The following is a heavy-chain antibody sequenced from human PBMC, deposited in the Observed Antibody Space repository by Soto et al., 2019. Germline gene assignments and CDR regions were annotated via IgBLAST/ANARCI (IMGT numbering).Heavy chain of an antibody. V-gene: IGHV5-10-1*01. Sequence: LGESLKISCKGSGYSFTSYWISWVRQMPGKGLEWMGRIDPSDSYTNYSPSFQGHVTISADKSISTAYLQWSSLKASDTAMYYCARHDIVLMVYASDPSGMDVWGQGTTVTVSS. D-gene: IGHD2-8*01. CDR2: IDPSDSYT. CDR3: ARHDIVLMVYASDPSGMDV. CDR1: GYSFTSYW. J-gene: IGHJ6*02.